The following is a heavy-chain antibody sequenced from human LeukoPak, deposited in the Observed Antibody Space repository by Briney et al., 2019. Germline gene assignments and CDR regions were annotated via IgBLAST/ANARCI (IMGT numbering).Heavy chain of an antibody. CDR2: IYYSGST. V-gene: IGHV4-39*01. Sequence: SETLSLTCTVSGGSISSSSYYWGWIRQPPGKGLEWIGSIYYSGSTYYNPSLKSRVTISVDTSKNQFSLKLSSVTAADTAVYYCARGRPPWVHWGQGTLVTVSS. D-gene: IGHD2-15*01. CDR3: ARGRPPWVH. J-gene: IGHJ4*02. CDR1: GGSISSSSYY.